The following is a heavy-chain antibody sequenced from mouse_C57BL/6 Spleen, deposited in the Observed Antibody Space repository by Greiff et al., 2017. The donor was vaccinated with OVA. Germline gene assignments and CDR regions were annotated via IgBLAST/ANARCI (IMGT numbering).Heavy chain of an antibody. Sequence: DVMLVESGGGLVQPGGSLSLSCAASGFTFTDYYMSWVRQPPGKALEWLGFIRNKANSYTTEYSASVKGRFTISRDNSQSILYLQMNALRAEDSATYYCARSGTDYAMDYWGQGTSVTVSS. CDR2: IRNKANSYTT. D-gene: IGHD4-1*01. CDR1: GFTFTDYY. V-gene: IGHV7-3*01. CDR3: ARSGTDYAMDY. J-gene: IGHJ4*01.